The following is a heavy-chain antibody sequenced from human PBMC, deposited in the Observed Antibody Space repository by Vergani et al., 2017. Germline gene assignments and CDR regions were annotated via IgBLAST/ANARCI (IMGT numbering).Heavy chain of an antibody. J-gene: IGHJ4*02. V-gene: IGHV4-61*02. CDR1: GGSISSGSYY. D-gene: IGHD3-3*01. Sequence: QVQLQESGPGLVKPSQTLSLTCTVSGGSISSGSYYWSWIRQPAGKGLEWIGRIYTSGSTNYNPSLKSRVTISVDTSKNQFSLKLSSVTAADTAVYYCAGGGTYYDFWSGYVPFDYWGQGTLVTVSS. CDR3: AGGGTYYDFWSGYVPFDY. CDR2: IYTSGST.